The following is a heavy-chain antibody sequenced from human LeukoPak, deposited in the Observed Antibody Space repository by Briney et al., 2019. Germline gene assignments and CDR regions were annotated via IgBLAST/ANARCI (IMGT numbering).Heavy chain of an antibody. CDR3: AKDRDYGGNWFDP. D-gene: IGHD4-23*01. V-gene: IGHV3-23*01. CDR1: GFTFSSYG. Sequence: GRSLRLSCAASGFTFSSYGMSWVRQARGKGLEWVSAISGSGGSTYYADSVKGRFTISRDNSKNTLYLQMNSLRAEDTAVYYCAKDRDYGGNWFDPWGQGTLVTVSS. J-gene: IGHJ5*02. CDR2: ISGSGGST.